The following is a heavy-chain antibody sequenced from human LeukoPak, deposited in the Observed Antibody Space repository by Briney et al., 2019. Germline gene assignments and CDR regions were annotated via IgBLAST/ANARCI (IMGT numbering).Heavy chain of an antibody. J-gene: IGHJ4*02. CDR3: ARVVRGSSGYRYYFDY. D-gene: IGHD3-22*01. CDR1: GYTFTSYA. V-gene: IGHV7-4-1*02. Sequence: RRASVKVSCKASGYTFTSYAMNWVRQAPGQGLEWMGWINTNTGNPTYAQGFTGRFVFSLDTSVSTAYLQISSLKAEDIAVYYCARVVRGSSGYRYYFDYWGQGTLVTVSS. CDR2: INTNTGNP.